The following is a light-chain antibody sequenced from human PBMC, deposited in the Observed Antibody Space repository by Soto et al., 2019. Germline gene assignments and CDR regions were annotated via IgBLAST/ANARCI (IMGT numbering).Light chain of an antibody. CDR3: RSSSISNPLEV. CDR1: SSEVGGYNY. Sequence: SVLTPPASVSGSPGQSITISCTGTSSEVGGYNYVSFYQQFPGQVPRLIICAVTYRTSWVSNRFSGSKSANTASLTISVLLAEAQADYYCRSSSISNPLEVFGPGTKCTV. V-gene: IGLV2-14*01. CDR2: AVT. J-gene: IGLJ1*01.